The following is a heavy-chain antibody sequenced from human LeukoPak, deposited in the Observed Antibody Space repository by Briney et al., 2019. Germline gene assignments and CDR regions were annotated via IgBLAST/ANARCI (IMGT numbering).Heavy chain of an antibody. Sequence: ASVKVSCKASGGTFSSYAISWVRQAPGQGLEWMGGIIPIFGTANYAQKFQCRVTITADESTSSAYMELRSLRSEDTAVYYCARGAPDPYYDFWSGYGTFDPWGQGTLVTVSS. V-gene: IGHV1-69*13. CDR2: IIPIFGTA. CDR3: ARGAPDPYYDFWSGYGTFDP. D-gene: IGHD3-3*01. CDR1: GGTFSSYA. J-gene: IGHJ5*02.